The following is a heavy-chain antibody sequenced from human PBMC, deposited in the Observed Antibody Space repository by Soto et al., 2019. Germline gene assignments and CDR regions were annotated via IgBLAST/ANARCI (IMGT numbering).Heavy chain of an antibody. D-gene: IGHD2-21*02. CDR1: GFTFSSYG. V-gene: IGHV3-33*01. J-gene: IGHJ4*02. Sequence: QVQLVESGGGVVQPGRPLRLSCAASGFTFSSYGMHWVRQAPGKGLEWVAVIWYDGSTKYYGDSVKGRFTISRDNSKNTLYLQMNSLRAEDTAVYHCARYGGHSLDYWGQGALVTVSS. CDR2: IWYDGSTK. CDR3: ARYGGHSLDY.